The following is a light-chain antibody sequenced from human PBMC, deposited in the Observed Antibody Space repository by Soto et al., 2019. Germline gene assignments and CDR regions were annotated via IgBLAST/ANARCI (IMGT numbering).Light chain of an antibody. J-gene: IGKJ4*01. CDR3: QQYDNYPLT. Sequence: DTQMTQSPSTLSASVGDRVTITCRASQSVRSWLAWYQQKPGKAPKFLIYDASSLESGVPSRFSGSGSGTEFTLTISSLQPDDFATYYCQQYDNYPLTFGGGTKVDIK. CDR2: DAS. V-gene: IGKV1-5*01. CDR1: QSVRSW.